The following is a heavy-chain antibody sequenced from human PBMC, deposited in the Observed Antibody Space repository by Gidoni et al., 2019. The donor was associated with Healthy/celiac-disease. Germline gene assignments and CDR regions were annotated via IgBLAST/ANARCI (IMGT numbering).Heavy chain of an antibody. J-gene: IGHJ4*02. Sequence: QVQLVESGGGVLQPGRSLRLSCAASGFTFSRYAMHWVRQAPSKGLEWVAVISYEGSNKYYADSVKGRFTISRDNSKNTLYLQMNSLRAEDTAVYYCARVIVGAPDEPDFDYWGQGTLVTVSS. CDR1: GFTFSRYA. V-gene: IGHV3-30-3*01. CDR2: ISYEGSNK. CDR3: ARVIVGAPDEPDFDY. D-gene: IGHD1-26*01.